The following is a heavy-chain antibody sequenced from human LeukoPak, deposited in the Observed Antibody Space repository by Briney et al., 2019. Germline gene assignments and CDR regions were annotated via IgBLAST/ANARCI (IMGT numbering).Heavy chain of an antibody. CDR3: ARCDYGDYNWFDP. CDR1: GFTFSSYA. CDR2: IYYSGST. D-gene: IGHD4-17*01. J-gene: IGHJ5*02. V-gene: IGHV4-39*01. Sequence: PGASLRLSCAASGFTFSSYAMSWVRQPPGKGLEWIGSIYYSGSTYYNPSLKSRVTISVDTSKNQFSLKLSSVTAADTAVYYCARCDYGDYNWFDPWGQGTLVTVSS.